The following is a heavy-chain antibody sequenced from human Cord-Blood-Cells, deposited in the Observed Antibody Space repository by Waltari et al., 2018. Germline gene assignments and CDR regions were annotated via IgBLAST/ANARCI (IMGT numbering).Heavy chain of an antibody. CDR3: ARGSPMITFGGVIADLYYFDY. CDR2: INHSGST. CDR1: GGSFSGYY. D-gene: IGHD3-16*02. J-gene: IGHJ4*02. V-gene: IGHV4-34*01. Sequence: QVQLQQWGAGLLKPSETLSLTCAVYGGSFSGYYWGWISQPPGTGLEWIGEINHSGSTNYNPSLKSRVTISVDTSKNQFSLKLSSVTAADTAVYYCARGSPMITFGGVIADLYYFDYWGQGTLVTVSS.